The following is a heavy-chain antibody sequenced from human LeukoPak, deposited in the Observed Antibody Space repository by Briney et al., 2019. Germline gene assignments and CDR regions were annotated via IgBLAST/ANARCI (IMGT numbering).Heavy chain of an antibody. CDR3: ARLWDTDDAFDV. D-gene: IGHD3-10*01. CDR2: IYYSGST. CDR1: GGSISSSYYY. V-gene: IGHV4-61*05. J-gene: IGHJ3*01. Sequence: PSETLSLTCTVSGGSISSSYYYWGWIRQPPGKGLEWIGYIYYSGSTNYNPSLKSRVTISVDTSKNQFSLKLSSVTAADTAVYYCARLWDTDDAFDVWGQGTMVTVSS.